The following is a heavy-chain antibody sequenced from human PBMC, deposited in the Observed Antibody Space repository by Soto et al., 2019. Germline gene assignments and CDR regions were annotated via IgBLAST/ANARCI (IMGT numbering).Heavy chain of an antibody. CDR3: ATLTSPYDY. V-gene: IGHV4-38-2*01. J-gene: IGHJ4*02. D-gene: IGHD3-9*01. CDR1: GYSISSGYY. Sequence: PSETLSLTCAVSGYSISSGYYWGWIRQPPGKGLEWIGSIYHSGSTYYNPSLKSRVTISVDTSKNQFSLKLSSVTAADTAVYYCATLTSPYDYWGQGTLVTVSS. CDR2: IYHSGST.